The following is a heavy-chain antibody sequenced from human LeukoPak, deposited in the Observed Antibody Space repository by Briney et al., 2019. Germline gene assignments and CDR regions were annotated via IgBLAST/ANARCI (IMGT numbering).Heavy chain of an antibody. Sequence: GGSLRLSCAASGFTFSRYNMVWVRQAPGKGLEWVSGISGSGGSTYHADSVKGRFTISRDNSKNTLYPQMDSLRAEDTAVYYCAKETPGYFDYWGQGTLVTVSS. V-gene: IGHV3-23*01. CDR3: AKETPGYFDY. J-gene: IGHJ4*02. CDR1: GFTFSRYN. CDR2: ISGSGGST.